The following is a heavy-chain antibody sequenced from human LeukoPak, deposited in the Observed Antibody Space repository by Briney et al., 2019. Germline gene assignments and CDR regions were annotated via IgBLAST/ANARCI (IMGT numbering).Heavy chain of an antibody. Sequence: ASVKVSCKASGYTFTSYAMHWVRQAPGQRLEWMGWINAGNGNTKYSQKFQGRVTITRDTSASTAYMELSSLRSEDTAVYYCARGEQLLLPYYLDYWGQGTLVTVSS. J-gene: IGHJ4*02. CDR3: ARGEQLLLPYYLDY. D-gene: IGHD6-13*01. V-gene: IGHV1-3*01. CDR2: INAGNGNT. CDR1: GYTFTSYA.